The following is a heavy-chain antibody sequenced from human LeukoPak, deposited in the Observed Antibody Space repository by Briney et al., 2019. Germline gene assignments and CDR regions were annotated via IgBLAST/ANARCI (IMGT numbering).Heavy chain of an antibody. CDR1: GFTFSSYI. CDR2: IYSGGST. J-gene: IGHJ6*02. Sequence: GGSLRLSCAASGFTFSSYIMNWVRQAPGKGLEWVSVIYSGGSTYYADSVKGRFTISRDNSKNTLYLQMNSLRAEDTAVYYCARRPSGSYCYYGMDVWGQGATVTVSS. D-gene: IGHD1-26*01. V-gene: IGHV3-66*04. CDR3: ARRPSGSYCYYGMDV.